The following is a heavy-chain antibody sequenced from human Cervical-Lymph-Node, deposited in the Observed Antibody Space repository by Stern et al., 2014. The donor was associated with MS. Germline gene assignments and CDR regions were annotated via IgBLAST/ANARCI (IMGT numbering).Heavy chain of an antibody. CDR1: GGSISSSYY. J-gene: IGHJ4*02. CDR2: IDDTGRT. V-gene: IGHV4-39*01. CDR3: VRQVTVRSRFDY. D-gene: IGHD4-11*01. Sequence: QLQLQESGPGLVKPSETLSRTCTVSGGSISSSYYWGWIRQSSGKGLEWIGSIDDTGRTFYNPSLKSRVTISVDTSNNQFPLKLSSVTAADTAVYYCVRQVTVRSRFDYWGQGTLVTVSS.